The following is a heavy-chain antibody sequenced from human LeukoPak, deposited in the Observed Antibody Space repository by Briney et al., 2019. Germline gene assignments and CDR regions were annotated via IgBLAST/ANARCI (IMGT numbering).Heavy chain of an antibody. D-gene: IGHD3-16*01. CDR1: GFTFSRYW. Sequence: GGSLRLSCAASGFTFSRYWMHWVRQAPGKGLVWVSRINSDESSTRYADSVKGRFTISRDNAKNTLYLQMNSLRAEDTAVYYCARKEVSVGGAFDIWGQGTMVTVSS. CDR2: INSDESST. CDR3: ARKEVSVGGAFDI. V-gene: IGHV3-74*01. J-gene: IGHJ3*02.